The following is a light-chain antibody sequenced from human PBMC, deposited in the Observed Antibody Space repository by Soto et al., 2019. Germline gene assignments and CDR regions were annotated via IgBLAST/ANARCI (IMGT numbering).Light chain of an antibody. J-gene: IGKJ1*01. CDR2: GAS. V-gene: IGKV3-20*01. CDR3: QQYGSSPWT. Sequence: EIVLTQSPGTLSLSPGERATLSCRASQSVSSSYLAWYQRKPGQAPRPLIYGASSRAIGIPDRFSGSGSGTEFTLTISRLEPDDFAVYYCQQYGSSPWTFGQWTKVEIK. CDR1: QSVSSSY.